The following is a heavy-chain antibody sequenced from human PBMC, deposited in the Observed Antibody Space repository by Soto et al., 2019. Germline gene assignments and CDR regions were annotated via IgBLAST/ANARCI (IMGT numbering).Heavy chain of an antibody. Sequence: SETLSLTCDVSGDTISTGGYTWAWIRQPPGKALEWIGHTYHSGNPYYNPSLKSRVTISVDTSKNQFSLKLSSVTAADTAVYYCSRGRRTAVTIDYWGQGTLVTAPQ. CDR2: TYHSGNP. CDR3: SRGRRTAVTIDY. D-gene: IGHD4-17*01. J-gene: IGHJ4*02. V-gene: IGHV4-30-2*01. CDR1: GDTISTGGYT.